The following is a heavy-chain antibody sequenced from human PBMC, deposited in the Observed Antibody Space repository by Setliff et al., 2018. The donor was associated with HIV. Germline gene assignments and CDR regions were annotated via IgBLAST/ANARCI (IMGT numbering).Heavy chain of an antibody. J-gene: IGHJ5*02. CDR2: ISYDGSNK. Sequence: PWGSLRLSCAASGFTFSNYAMNWIRQAPGKGLEWVAVISYDGSNKYYADSVKGRFTISRDNSKNTLYLQMKSLRADDTAVYYCARDARKYYDFWSGYPGCFDPWGQGTLVTVSS. D-gene: IGHD3-3*01. V-gene: IGHV3-30*04. CDR1: GFTFSNYA. CDR3: ARDARKYYDFWSGYPGCFDP.